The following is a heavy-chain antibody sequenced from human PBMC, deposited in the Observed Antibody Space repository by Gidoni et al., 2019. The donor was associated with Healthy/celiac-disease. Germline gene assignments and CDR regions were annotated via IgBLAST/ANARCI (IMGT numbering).Heavy chain of an antibody. V-gene: IGHV1-18*04. CDR3: ARSADQWLVSSQDYYYYYGMDV. CDR2: ISAYNGNT. Sequence: QVQLVQSGAEVKKPGASVKVSCKASGYTFTSYGISWVRQAPGQGLEWMGWISAYNGNTNYAQKLQGRVTMTTDTSTSTAYMELRSLRSDDTAVYYCARSADQWLVSSQDYYYYYGMDVWGQGTTVTVSS. J-gene: IGHJ6*02. CDR1: GYTFTSYG. D-gene: IGHD6-19*01.